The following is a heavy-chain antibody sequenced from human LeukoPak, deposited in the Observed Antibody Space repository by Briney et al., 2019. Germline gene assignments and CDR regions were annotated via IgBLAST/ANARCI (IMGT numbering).Heavy chain of an antibody. D-gene: IGHD3-3*01. V-gene: IGHV3-23*01. CDR2: ISGSGGST. CDR3: AKAVSGYDFWSGYYFADY. Sequence: GGSLRLSCAASGFTFSSYAMHWVRQAPGKGLEWVSAISGSGGSTYYADSVKGRFTISRDNSKNTLYLQMNSLRAEDTAVYYCAKAVSGYDFWSGYYFADYWGQGTLVTVSS. J-gene: IGHJ4*02. CDR1: GFTFSSYA.